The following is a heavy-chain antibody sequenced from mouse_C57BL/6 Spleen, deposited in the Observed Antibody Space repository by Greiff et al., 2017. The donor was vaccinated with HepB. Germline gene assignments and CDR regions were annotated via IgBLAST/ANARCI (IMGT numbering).Heavy chain of an antibody. CDR3: ARPGYYGVYFDY. V-gene: IGHV5-17*01. D-gene: IGHD2-3*01. Sequence: VQLQQSGGGLVKPGGSLKLSCAASGFTFSDYGMHWVRQAPEKGLEWVAYISSGSSTIYYADTVKGRFTISRDNAKNTLFLQMTSLRSEDTAMYYCARPGYYGVYFDYWGQGTTLTVSS. J-gene: IGHJ2*01. CDR2: ISSGSSTI. CDR1: GFTFSDYG.